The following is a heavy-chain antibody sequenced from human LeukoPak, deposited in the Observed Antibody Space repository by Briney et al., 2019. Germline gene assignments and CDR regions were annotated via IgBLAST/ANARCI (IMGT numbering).Heavy chain of an antibody. D-gene: IGHD5-18*01. J-gene: IGHJ4*02. CDR1: GFTFSSYS. V-gene: IGHV3-23*01. CDR3: AKWTGYGDS. Sequence: GGSLRLSCAASGFTFSSYSMTWVRQALGKGLEWVSGISNSGDTTYYTDSVKGRFTISRDNSKNTLYLQMNGLRAEDTAVFYCAKWTGYGDSWGQGTLVTVSS. CDR2: ISNSGDTT.